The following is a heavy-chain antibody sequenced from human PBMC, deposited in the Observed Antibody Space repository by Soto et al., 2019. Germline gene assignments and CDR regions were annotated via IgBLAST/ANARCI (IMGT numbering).Heavy chain of an antibody. CDR3: AKRKYIYDSRSPEHYFDY. D-gene: IGHD3-10*01. CDR1: GFTFSTYA. V-gene: IGHV3-23*01. J-gene: IGHJ4*02. CDR2: TSGSGGTT. Sequence: GGSLRLSCAASGFTFSTYAMGWVRQAPGKGLEWVSSTSGSGGTTFYVASVKARFTISRDNPKNTLYLQMNSLRAEDTAVYYCAKRKYIYDSRSPEHYFDYWGLGILVTVS.